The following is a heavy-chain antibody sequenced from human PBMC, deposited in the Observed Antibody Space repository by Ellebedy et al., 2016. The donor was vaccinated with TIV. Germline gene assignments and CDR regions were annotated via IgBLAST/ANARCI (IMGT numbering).Heavy chain of an antibody. D-gene: IGHD2-2*01. CDR1: GGSISSGSYY. J-gene: IGHJ6*03. CDR3: ASHQVVPAAAAHYYYYYMDV. Sequence: SETLSLTXTVSGGSISSGSYYWSWIRQPAGKGLEWIGRIYTSGSTNYNPSLKSRVTMSVDTSKNQFSLKLSSVTAADTAVYYCASHQVVPAAAAHYYYYYMDVWGKGTTVTVSS. CDR2: IYTSGST. V-gene: IGHV4-61*02.